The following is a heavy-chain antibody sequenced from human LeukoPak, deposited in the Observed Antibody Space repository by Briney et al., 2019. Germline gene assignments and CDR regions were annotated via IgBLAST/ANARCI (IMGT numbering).Heavy chain of an antibody. J-gene: IGHJ3*02. V-gene: IGHV1-58*02. CDR3: AAYYYDSSGYYKISTNAFDI. CDR2: IVVGSGNT. CDR1: GFTFTSSA. Sequence: SVKVSCKASGFTFTSSAMQWVRQARGQRLEWIGWIVVGSGNTNYAQKFQERVTITRDMSTSTAYMELSSLRSEDTAVYYCAAYYYDSSGYYKISTNAFDIWGQGTMVTVSS. D-gene: IGHD3-22*01.